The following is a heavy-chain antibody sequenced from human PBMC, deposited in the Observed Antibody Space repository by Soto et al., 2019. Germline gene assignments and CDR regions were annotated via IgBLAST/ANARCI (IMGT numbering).Heavy chain of an antibody. J-gene: IGHJ2*01. CDR1: GYTFTTYA. Sequence: QVQLVQSGAEVEKPGASVKLSCKASGYTFTTYAMHWVRQAPGRGLEWMGWINADNGNTKYSQKFQGRITITRDTSASTAYMELSSLSSEDTTVYYCARERSRYFDLWCRGTLVTVSS. V-gene: IGHV1-3*01. D-gene: IGHD3-10*01. CDR2: INADNGNT. CDR3: ARERSRYFDL.